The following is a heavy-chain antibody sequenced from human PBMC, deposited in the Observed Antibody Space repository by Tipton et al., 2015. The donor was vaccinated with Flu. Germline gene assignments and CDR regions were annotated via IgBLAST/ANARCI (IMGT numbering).Heavy chain of an antibody. J-gene: IGHJ6*02. CDR3: ARDIGGGYGYYYYGMDV. Sequence: GLVKPSETLSLTCTVSGGSISSYYWSWIRQPPGKGLEWIGYIYYRGSTNYNPSLKSRVTISVDTSKNQFSLKLSSVTAADTAVYYCARDIGGGYGYYYYGMDVWGQGTTVTVSS. CDR2: IYYRGST. V-gene: IGHV4-59*01. D-gene: IGHD2-15*01. CDR1: GGSISSYY.